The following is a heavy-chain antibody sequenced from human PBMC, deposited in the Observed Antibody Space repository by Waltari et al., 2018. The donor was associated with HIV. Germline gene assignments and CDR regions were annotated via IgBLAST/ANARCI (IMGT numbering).Heavy chain of an antibody. Sequence: QMQLVESGGRLVKPGGSLRLPCAASGFAFTDSYMTWVRQPPGKGLECVAYISRSGNRTYYADSVRGRFNISRDNAAKFLYLQMDSLRVDDTATYYCARGRQWLAFDFWGQGNVVAVSS. CDR2: ISRSGNRT. CDR1: GFAFTDSY. J-gene: IGHJ4*02. D-gene: IGHD6-19*01. V-gene: IGHV3-11*01. CDR3: ARGRQWLAFDF.